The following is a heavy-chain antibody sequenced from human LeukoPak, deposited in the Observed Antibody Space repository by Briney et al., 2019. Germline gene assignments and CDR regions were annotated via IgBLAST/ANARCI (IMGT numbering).Heavy chain of an antibody. V-gene: IGHV3-23*01. J-gene: IGHJ4*02. D-gene: IGHD6-19*01. CDR3: AGGIAVATYDFEQ. CDR2: ISYSGGST. Sequence: PSASLTLPCAASGFTFSTYDRTWIRQAPGKGLEWISSISYSGGSTYYAVSVKGRFTISRDNSKNMVYLHMDSLRAEDTAVDYCAGGIAVATYDFEQWGQGTLVTVSS. CDR1: GFTFSTYD.